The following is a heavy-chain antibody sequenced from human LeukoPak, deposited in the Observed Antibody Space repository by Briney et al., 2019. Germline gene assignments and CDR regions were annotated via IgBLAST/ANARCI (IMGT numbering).Heavy chain of an antibody. J-gene: IGHJ5*02. D-gene: IGHD3-9*01. CDR2: ISGSGGST. CDR3: AKDGGPSILRYFDWLSDWFDP. V-gene: IGHV3-23*01. Sequence: GRSLRLSCAASGFTFSSYAMSWVRQAPGKGLEWVSAISGSGGSTNYADSVKGRFTISRDNSKNTLYLQMNSLRAEDTAVYYCAKDGGPSILRYFDWLSDWFDPWGQGTLVTVSS. CDR1: GFTFSSYA.